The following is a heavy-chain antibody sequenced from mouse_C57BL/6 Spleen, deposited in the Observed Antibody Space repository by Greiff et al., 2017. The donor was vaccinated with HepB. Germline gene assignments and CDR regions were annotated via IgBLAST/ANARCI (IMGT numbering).Heavy chain of an antibody. CDR2: IYPGSGST. J-gene: IGHJ2*01. V-gene: IGHV1-55*01. D-gene: IGHD2-4*01. CDR3: ARSWDYDMGFDY. Sequence: VQLQQSGAELVKPGASVKMSCKASGYTFTSYWITWVKQRPGQGLEWIGDIYPGSGSTNYNEKFKSKATLTVDTSSSTAHMQLSSLTSEDSAVYYCARSWDYDMGFDYWGQGTTLTVSS. CDR1: GYTFTSYW.